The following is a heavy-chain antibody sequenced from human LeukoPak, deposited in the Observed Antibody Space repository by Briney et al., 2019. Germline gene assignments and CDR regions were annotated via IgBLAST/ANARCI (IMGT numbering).Heavy chain of an antibody. V-gene: IGHV1-69*04. CDR2: IIPILGIA. Sequence: SVKVSCKASGYTFTSYDISWVRQAPGQGLEWMGRIIPILGIANYAQKFQGRVTITADKSTSTAYMELSSLRSEDTAVYYCARDHPYSYGYSPVPSVEMATDRGDYWGQGTLVTVSS. CDR1: GYTFTSYD. CDR3: ARDHPYSYGYSPVPSVEMATDRGDY. D-gene: IGHD5-18*01. J-gene: IGHJ4*02.